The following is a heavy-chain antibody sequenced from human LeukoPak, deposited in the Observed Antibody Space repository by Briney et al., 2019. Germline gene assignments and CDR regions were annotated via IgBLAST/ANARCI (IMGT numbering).Heavy chain of an antibody. CDR3: AREWQGGIAAAGTRIEGDY. D-gene: IGHD6-13*01. Sequence: GGSLRLSCAVSGFSVSGYWMTWVRQAPGKGLEWVANIKQDGSEKNYVDSVKGRFTISRDNAENSLFLQMNSLRVEDTAVYYCAREWQGGIAAAGTRIEGDYWGQGTLVAISS. J-gene: IGHJ4*02. CDR2: IKQDGSEK. CDR1: GFSVSGYW. V-gene: IGHV3-7*01.